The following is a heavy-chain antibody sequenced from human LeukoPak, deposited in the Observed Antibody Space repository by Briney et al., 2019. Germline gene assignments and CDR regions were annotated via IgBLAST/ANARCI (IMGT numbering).Heavy chain of an antibody. CDR1: GGSISSLY. D-gene: IGHD6-6*01. V-gene: IGHV4-59*08. J-gene: IGHJ4*02. CDR2: IYYTGST. CDR3: ARHMAYSSSSPFDY. Sequence: SETLSLTCSVSGGSISSLYWSWIRQPPGKGLEWIGYIYYTGSTNYNPSLKSRVTMFVDMSKNQFSLRLSSVTAADTAVYYCARHMAYSSSSPFDYWGQGTLVTVS.